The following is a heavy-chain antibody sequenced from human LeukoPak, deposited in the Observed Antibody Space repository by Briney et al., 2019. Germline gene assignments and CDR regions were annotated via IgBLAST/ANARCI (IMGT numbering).Heavy chain of an antibody. Sequence: GASVKVSCKPSGYTFTSFGISWVRQAPGQGLEWMGWIGAYNGDTNYAQKFQGRVTMTTDTSTSKAYMDLRSLRSDDTAGYYCTREYCRGDNWPSFDHGGQGTLVTVSS. CDR2: IGAYNGDT. CDR1: GYTFTSFG. V-gene: IGHV1-18*04. D-gene: IGHD2-21*01. J-gene: IGHJ4*02. CDR3: TREYCRGDNWPSFDH.